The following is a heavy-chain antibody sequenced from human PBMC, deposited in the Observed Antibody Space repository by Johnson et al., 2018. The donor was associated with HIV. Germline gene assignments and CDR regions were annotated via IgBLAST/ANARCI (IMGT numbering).Heavy chain of an antibody. J-gene: IGHJ3*02. CDR2: ISSGGST. V-gene: IGHV3-66*01. Sequence: VQLVESGGGVVRPGGSLRLSCAASGFTFDDYGMSWVRQAPGTGLEWVAVISSGGSTYYAGSVKGRFTISRDNSKNTLYLQMNSLRAEDTAVYYCAKEQLLRAFDIWGQGTMVTVSS. D-gene: IGHD2-15*01. CDR1: GFTFDDYG. CDR3: AKEQLLRAFDI.